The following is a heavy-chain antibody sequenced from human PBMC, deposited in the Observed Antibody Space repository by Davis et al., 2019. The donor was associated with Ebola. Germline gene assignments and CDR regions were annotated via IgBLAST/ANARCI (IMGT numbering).Heavy chain of an antibody. D-gene: IGHD3-10*01. CDR2: IIPIFGTA. J-gene: IGHJ6*03. V-gene: IGHV1-69*13. CDR3: ARTSSEGNYYYYYMDV. Sequence: SVKVSCKASGGTFSSYAISWVRQAPGQGLEWMGGIIPIFGTANYAQKFQGRVTITADESTSTAYMELSSLRSEDTAVYYCARTSSEGNYYYYYMDVWGKGTTVTVSS. CDR1: GGTFSSYA.